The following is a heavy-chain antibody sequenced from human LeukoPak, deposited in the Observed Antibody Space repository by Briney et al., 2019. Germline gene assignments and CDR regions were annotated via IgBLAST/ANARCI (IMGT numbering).Heavy chain of an antibody. Sequence: PGGSLRLSCAASGFTFDDYGMSWVRHAPGKGLEWVSGINWNGGSTGYADSVKGRFTISRDNAKNSLYLQMDSLRAEDTALHHCASSCSSTSCYGRDVWGKGTTVTVSS. V-gene: IGHV3-20*01. CDR3: ASSCSSTSCYGRDV. J-gene: IGHJ6*04. D-gene: IGHD2-2*01. CDR1: GFTFDDYG. CDR2: INWNGGST.